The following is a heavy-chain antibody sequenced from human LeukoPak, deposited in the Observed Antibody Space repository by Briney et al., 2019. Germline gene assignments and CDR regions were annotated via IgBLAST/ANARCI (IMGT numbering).Heavy chain of an antibody. CDR3: AREHKAVAGTWDY. CDR1: GGSISSSSYY. J-gene: IGHJ4*02. Sequence: PPETLSLTRTVSGGSISSSSYYWGWIRQPPGKGLEWIGSIYYSGSTYYNPSLKSRVTISVDTSKNQFSLKLSSVTAADTAVYYCAREHKAVAGTWDYWGQGTLVTVSS. V-gene: IGHV4-39*07. CDR2: IYYSGST. D-gene: IGHD6-19*01.